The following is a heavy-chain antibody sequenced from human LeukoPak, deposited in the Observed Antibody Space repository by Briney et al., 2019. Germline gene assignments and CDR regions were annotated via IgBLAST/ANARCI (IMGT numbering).Heavy chain of an antibody. CDR1: GGSIGTYY. D-gene: IGHD3-16*02. CDR2: IYVTGN. V-gene: IGHV4-59*08. Sequence: PSETLSLACTVSGGSIGTYYWSWVRQSPGKGLEWIGYIYVTGNRYNPYLQSRVTISVDTSRNQFFLKMSSVTAADTAVYYCARHIGGGIEDMDVWGKGTKVTVSS. J-gene: IGHJ6*03. CDR3: ARHIGGGIEDMDV.